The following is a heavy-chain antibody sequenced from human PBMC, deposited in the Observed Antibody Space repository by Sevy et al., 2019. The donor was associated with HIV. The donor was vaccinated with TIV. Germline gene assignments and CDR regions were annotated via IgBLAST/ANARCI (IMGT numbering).Heavy chain of an antibody. V-gene: IGHV3-30-3*01. J-gene: IGHJ3*02. CDR1: GFTFRTYS. CDR2: ISFDGNYT. D-gene: IGHD2-2*01. Sequence: GVSLRLSCAASGFTFRTYSMYWVRQAPVKGLEWVALISFDGNYTKYADSVKGRFTISRDNSNNRLDLQMSSLRVEDTAVYYCARDPNQDAFDIWGQGTVVTVSS. CDR3: ARDPNQDAFDI.